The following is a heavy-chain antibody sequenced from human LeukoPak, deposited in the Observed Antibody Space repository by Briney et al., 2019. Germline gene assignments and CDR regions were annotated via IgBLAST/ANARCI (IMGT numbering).Heavy chain of an antibody. Sequence: GGSLRLSCAASGFTFSSYAMHWVRQAPGKGLEWVAVISYDGSNKYYADSVKGRFTISRDNSKNTLYLQMNSLRAEDTAVYYCARDPYMAARLAAANFDYWGQGTLVTVSS. CDR3: ARDPYMAARLAAANFDY. J-gene: IGHJ4*02. CDR1: GFTFSSYA. CDR2: ISYDGSNK. D-gene: IGHD6-6*01. V-gene: IGHV3-30-3*01.